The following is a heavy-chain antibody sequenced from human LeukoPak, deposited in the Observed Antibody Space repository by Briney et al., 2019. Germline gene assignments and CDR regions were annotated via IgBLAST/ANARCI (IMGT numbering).Heavy chain of an antibody. CDR1: GYTFSNYG. CDR3: ARDYSTTGDMNWFDP. V-gene: IGHV1-18*01. CDR2: ISPHNGNT. D-gene: IGHD4-17*01. Sequence: ASVKVFCKASGYTFSNYGISWVRQAPGQGLEWMGWISPHNGNTNYAQKLQGRVTMTRDTSTSTVYMELSSLRSEDTAVYYCARDYSTTGDMNWFDPWGQGTLVTVSS. J-gene: IGHJ5*02.